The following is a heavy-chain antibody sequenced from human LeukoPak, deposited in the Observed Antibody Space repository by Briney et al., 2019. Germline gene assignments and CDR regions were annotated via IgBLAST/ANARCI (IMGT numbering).Heavy chain of an antibody. CDR1: GFAFSSYS. CDR3: AKPANYVGYYYYYMDV. Sequence: GGSLRLSCEAAGFAFSSYSMHWVRQAPGKGLEWVAFIRYDGSNKYYADSVKGRFTISRDNSKNTLYLQMNSLRAEDTAVYYCAKPANYVGYYYYYMDVWGKGTTVTVSS. J-gene: IGHJ6*03. CDR2: IRYDGSNK. V-gene: IGHV3-30*02. D-gene: IGHD4/OR15-4a*01.